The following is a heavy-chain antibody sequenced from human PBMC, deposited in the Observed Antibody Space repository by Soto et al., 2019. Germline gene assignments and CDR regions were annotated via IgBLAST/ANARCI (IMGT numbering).Heavy chain of an antibody. Sequence: GGSVRLSCAASGFTFSSYAMSWVRQAPGKGLEWVSAISGSGGSTYYADSVKGRFTISRDNSKNTLYLQMNSLRAEDTAVYYCAKDRAYDYYYYGMDVWGQGTTVTVS. J-gene: IGHJ6*02. CDR1: GFTFSSYA. V-gene: IGHV3-23*01. CDR3: AKDRAYDYYYYGMDV. CDR2: ISGSGGST. D-gene: IGHD4-17*01.